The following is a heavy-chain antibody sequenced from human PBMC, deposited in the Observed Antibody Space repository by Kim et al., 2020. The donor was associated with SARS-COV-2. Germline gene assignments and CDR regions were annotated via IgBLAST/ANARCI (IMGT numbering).Heavy chain of an antibody. CDR2: NT. J-gene: IGHJ3*02. Sequence: NTNYAKKFQERVTNTRDMSTSTAYMELSSLRSEDTAVYYCAAISADAFDIWGQGTMVTVSS. V-gene: IGHV1-58*01. CDR3: AAISADAFDI.